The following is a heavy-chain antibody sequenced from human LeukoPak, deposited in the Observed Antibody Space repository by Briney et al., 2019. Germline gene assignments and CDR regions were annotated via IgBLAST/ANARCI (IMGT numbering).Heavy chain of an antibody. CDR3: ARIPLEVVVPAANHWYFDL. J-gene: IGHJ2*01. CDR1: GGTSSSYA. Sequence: SVKVSCKASGGTSSSYAISWVRQAPGQGLEWMGGIIPIFGTANYAQKFQGRVTITADESTSTAYMELSSLRSEDTAVYYCARIPLEVVVPAANHWYFDLWGRGTLVTVSS. CDR2: IIPIFGTA. D-gene: IGHD2-2*01. V-gene: IGHV1-69*01.